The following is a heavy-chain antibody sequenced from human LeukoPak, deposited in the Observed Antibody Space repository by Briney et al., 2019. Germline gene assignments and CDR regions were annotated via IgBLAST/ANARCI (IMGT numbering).Heavy chain of an antibody. CDR1: GFTFSRYN. CDR3: AREYESDY. J-gene: IGHJ4*02. CDR2: ISTSGSYM. D-gene: IGHD3-3*01. V-gene: IGHV3-21*01. Sequence: GGSLGLSCAASGFTFSRYNMNWVRQAPGKGLEWVSSISTSGSYMYYADSVKGRFTISRDNAKNSLYLQMNSLRAEDTAVYYCAREYESDYWGQGTLVTVSS.